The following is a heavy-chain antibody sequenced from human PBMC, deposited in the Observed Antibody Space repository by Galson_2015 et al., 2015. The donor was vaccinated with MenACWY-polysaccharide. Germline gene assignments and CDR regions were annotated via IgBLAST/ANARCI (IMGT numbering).Heavy chain of an antibody. D-gene: IGHD1-7*01. V-gene: IGHV1-69*02. Sequence: SVKVSCKASGQSFMAYSLNWVRQAPGQGLECMGRIVRVAGITYYVHPFQGRLTITVEKSTRTLFLELSSLRSEDTAVYFCLGHCEYELPWGQGTLVTVSS. J-gene: IGHJ5*02. CDR1: GQSFMAYS. CDR2: IVRVAGIT. CDR3: LGHCEYELP.